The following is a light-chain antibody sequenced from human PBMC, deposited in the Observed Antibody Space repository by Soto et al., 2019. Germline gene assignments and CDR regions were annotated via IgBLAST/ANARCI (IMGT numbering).Light chain of an antibody. V-gene: IGKV1-5*03. CDR3: QQYNTYQT. J-gene: IGKJ1*01. Sequence: DIQMTQSPSTLSASVGDRVTITCRASQSISSWLAWYQQKPGKAPNLLIYKASTLESGVPSRFSGSGSGTEFTLTISSLQPDDFATYYCQQYNTYQTFGQGTKVDI. CDR1: QSISSW. CDR2: KAS.